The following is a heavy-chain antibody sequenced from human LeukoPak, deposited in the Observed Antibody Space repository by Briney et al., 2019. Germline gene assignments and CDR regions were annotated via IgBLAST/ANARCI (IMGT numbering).Heavy chain of an antibody. CDR1: GFTFDDYG. CDR3: ARDLWRGSGSGYSYY. CDR2: INWNGGST. J-gene: IGHJ4*02. V-gene: IGHV3-20*04. D-gene: IGHD5-18*01. Sequence: GGSLRLSCAASGFTFDDYGMSRVRQATGKGLEWVTGINWNGGSTGYADSVKGRFTISRDNAKNALYLQMNSLRVEDTALYYCARDLWRGSGSGYSYYWGQGTLVSVS.